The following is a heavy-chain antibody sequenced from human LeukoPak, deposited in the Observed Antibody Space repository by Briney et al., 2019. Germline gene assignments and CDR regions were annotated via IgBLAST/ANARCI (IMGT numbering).Heavy chain of an antibody. Sequence: SETLSLTCTVSGGSISSSSYYWGWIRQPPGKGLEWIGSIYYSGSTNYNPSLKSRVTISVDTSKNQFSLKLSSVTAADTAVYYCAREGQQWLVRGDYYYYMDVWGKGTTVTISS. CDR2: IYYSGST. D-gene: IGHD6-19*01. CDR1: GGSISSSSYY. J-gene: IGHJ6*03. V-gene: IGHV4-39*07. CDR3: AREGQQWLVRGDYYYYMDV.